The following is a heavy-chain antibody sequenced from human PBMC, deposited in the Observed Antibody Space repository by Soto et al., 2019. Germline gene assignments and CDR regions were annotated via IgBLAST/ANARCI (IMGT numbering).Heavy chain of an antibody. V-gene: IGHV1-69*13. J-gene: IGHJ6*02. CDR1: GGTFSSYA. CDR3: ARVLDPASYYYGSGNVSGYYYGMDV. Sequence: SVKVSCKASGGTFSSYAISWVRQAPGQGLEWMGGIIPIFGTANYAQKFQGRVTITADESTSTAYMELSSLRSEDTAVYYCARVLDPASYYYGSGNVSGYYYGMDVWGQGTTVTVS. D-gene: IGHD3-10*01. CDR2: IIPIFGTA.